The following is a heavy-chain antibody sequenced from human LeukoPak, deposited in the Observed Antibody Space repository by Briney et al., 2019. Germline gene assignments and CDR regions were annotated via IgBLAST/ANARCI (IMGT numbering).Heavy chain of an antibody. Sequence: GGSLRLSCAASGFTFSSYSMSWVRQAPGKGLEWISSISSSSSYIYYADSVKGRFTISRDNAKNSLYLQMNSLRAEDTAVYYCAREYCSGGSCSGHWGQGTLVTVSS. D-gene: IGHD2-15*01. J-gene: IGHJ4*02. CDR3: AREYCSGGSCSGH. CDR2: ISSSSSYI. CDR1: GFTFSSYS. V-gene: IGHV3-21*01.